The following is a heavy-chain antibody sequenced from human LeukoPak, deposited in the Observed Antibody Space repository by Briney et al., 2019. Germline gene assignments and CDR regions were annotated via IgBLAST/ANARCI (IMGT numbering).Heavy chain of an antibody. J-gene: IGHJ4*03. Sequence: SETLSLTCTVSGGSISSYYWSWIRQPPGKGLEWIGYIYYSGSTNYNPSLKSRVTISVDTSKNQFSLKLSSVTAADTAVYYCARVNNSGGIRYEYYFDYGGQGKMVTVS. CDR1: GGSISSYY. CDR2: IYYSGST. V-gene: IGHV4-59*01. CDR3: ARVNNSGGIRYEYYFDY. D-gene: IGHD6-19*01.